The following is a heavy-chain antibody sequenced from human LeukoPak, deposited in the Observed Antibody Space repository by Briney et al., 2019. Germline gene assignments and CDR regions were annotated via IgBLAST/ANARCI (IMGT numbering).Heavy chain of an antibody. J-gene: IGHJ4*02. CDR1: GGSISSYY. D-gene: IGHD5-18*01. CDR3: ARDPRAMEPFDY. CDR2: IYYSGST. V-gene: IGHV4-59*12. Sequence: SQTLSLTCTVSGGSISSYYWSWIRQPPGKGLEWIGYIYYSGSTNYNPSLKSRVTISVDTSKNQFSLKLSSVTAADTAVYYCARDPRAMEPFDYWGQGTLVTVSS.